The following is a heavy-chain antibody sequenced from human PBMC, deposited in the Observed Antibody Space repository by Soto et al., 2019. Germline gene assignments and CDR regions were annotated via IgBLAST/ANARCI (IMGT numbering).Heavy chain of an antibody. J-gene: IGHJ6*02. CDR2: ISSSSSYI. CDR3: ARQIAAAGFGMDV. Sequence: LRLSCAASGFTFSSYSMNWVRQAPGKGLEWVSSISSSSSYIYYADSVKGRFTISRDNAKNSLYLQMNSLRAEDTAVYYCARQIAAAGFGMDVWGQGTTVTVSS. CDR1: GFTFSSYS. V-gene: IGHV3-21*01. D-gene: IGHD6-13*01.